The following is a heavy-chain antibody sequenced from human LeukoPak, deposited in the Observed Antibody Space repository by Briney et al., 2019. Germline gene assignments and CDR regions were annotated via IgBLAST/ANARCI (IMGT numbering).Heavy chain of an antibody. J-gene: IGHJ5*02. CDR1: GFTFSSYS. D-gene: IGHD4-17*01. V-gene: IGHV3-48*01. CDR3: ANSPTVPNWFDP. Sequence: GGSLRLSCAASGFTFSSYSMNWVRRAPGKGLEWVSYISSSSSTIYYADSVKGRFTISRDNAKNSLYLQMNSLRAEDTAVYYCANSPTVPNWFDPWGQGTLVTVSS. CDR2: ISSSSSTI.